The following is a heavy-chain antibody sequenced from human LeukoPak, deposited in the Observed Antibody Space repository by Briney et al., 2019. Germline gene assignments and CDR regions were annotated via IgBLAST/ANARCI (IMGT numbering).Heavy chain of an antibody. V-gene: IGHV1-24*01. CDR1: GYTLTELS. J-gene: IGHJ4*02. CDR3: ARVGDYGGNLTPFDY. D-gene: IGHD4-23*01. Sequence: ASVKVSCKVSGYTLTELSMHWVRQAPGKGLEWMGGFDPEDGETIYAQKFQGRVTMTRDTSISTAYMELSRLRSDDTAVYYCARVGDYGGNLTPFDYWGQGTLVTVSS. CDR2: FDPEDGET.